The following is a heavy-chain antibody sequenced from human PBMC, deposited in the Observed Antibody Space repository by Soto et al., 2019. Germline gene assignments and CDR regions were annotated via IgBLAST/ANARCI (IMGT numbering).Heavy chain of an antibody. V-gene: IGHV3-30-3*01. CDR1: GFTFSSYA. J-gene: IGHJ4*02. CDR3: ASQPDYDILTGYGYFDY. CDR2: ISYDGSNK. Sequence: VQLVESGGGVVQPGRSLRLSCAASGFTFSSYAMHWVRQAPGKGLEWVAVISYDGSNKYYADSVKGRFTISRDNSKNTLYLQMNSLRAEDTAVYYCASQPDYDILTGYGYFDYWGQGTLVTVSS. D-gene: IGHD3-9*01.